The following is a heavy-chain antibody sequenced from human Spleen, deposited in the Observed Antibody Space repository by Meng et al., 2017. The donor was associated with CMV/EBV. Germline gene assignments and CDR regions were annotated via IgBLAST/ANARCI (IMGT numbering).Heavy chain of an antibody. CDR2: IYYSGST. Sequence: SETLSLTCTVSGGSISSYYWNWIRQPAGKGLEWVGYIYYSGSTTYNPPLKSRVTISVDTSKNQFSLKLSSVTAADTAVYYCARAYSSSYRVDYWGQGTLVTVSS. D-gene: IGHD6-6*01. CDR3: ARAYSSSYRVDY. J-gene: IGHJ4*02. CDR1: GGSISSYY. V-gene: IGHV4-59*01.